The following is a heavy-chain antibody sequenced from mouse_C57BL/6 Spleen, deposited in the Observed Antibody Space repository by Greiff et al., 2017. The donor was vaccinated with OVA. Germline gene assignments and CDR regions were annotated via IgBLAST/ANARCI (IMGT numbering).Heavy chain of an antibody. CDR3: ARSPNCDGTPFDY. Sequence: VQLQQSGPELVKPGASVKISCKASGYSFTGYYMNWVKQSPEKSLEWIGEINPSTGGTTYNQKFKAKATLTVDKSSSTAYMQLKSLTSEDSAVYYCARSPNCDGTPFDYWGQGTTLTVSS. J-gene: IGHJ2*01. D-gene: IGHD4-1*01. V-gene: IGHV1-42*01. CDR1: GYSFTGYY. CDR2: INPSTGGT.